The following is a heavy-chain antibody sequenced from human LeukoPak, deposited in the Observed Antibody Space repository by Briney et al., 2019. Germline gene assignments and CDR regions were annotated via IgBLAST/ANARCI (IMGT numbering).Heavy chain of an antibody. CDR2: IKQDGGEK. CDR3: ARGTAAGVINWGIDY. D-gene: IGHD3-16*02. V-gene: IGHV3-7*01. CDR1: GFTFSSHC. Sequence: GGSLRLSCAASGFTFSSHCMNWARQAPGKGLEWVANIKQDGGEKYYVDSVKGRFTISRDNAKNTLYMQMNSLRAEDTGMYYCARGTAAGVINWGIDYWGQGTLVTVSS. J-gene: IGHJ4*02.